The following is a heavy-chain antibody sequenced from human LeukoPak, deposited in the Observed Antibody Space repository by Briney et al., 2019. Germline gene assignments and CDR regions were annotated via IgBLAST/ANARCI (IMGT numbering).Heavy chain of an antibody. CDR2: IYYSGST. D-gene: IGHD1-26*01. J-gene: IGHJ4*02. Sequence: PSETLSLTCTVSGGSISSSSYYWGWIRQPPGKGLEWIGSIYYSGSTYYNPSLKSRVTISVDTSKNQFSLKLSSVTAADTAVYYCARLGWGIVGATPYFDHWGQGTLVTVSS. CDR3: ARLGWGIVGATPYFDH. V-gene: IGHV4-39*01. CDR1: GGSISSSSYY.